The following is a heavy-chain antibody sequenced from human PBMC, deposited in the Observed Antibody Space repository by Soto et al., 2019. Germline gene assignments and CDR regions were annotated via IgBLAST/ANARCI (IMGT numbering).Heavy chain of an antibody. D-gene: IGHD6-6*01. CDR3: ARGHISSTKNWHDP. CDR1: GYTFTSYH. V-gene: IGHV1-8*01. J-gene: IGHJ5*02. CDR2: MNPNSGNT. Sequence: QVQLVQSGAEVKKPGASVKVSCKGSGYTFTSYHINWVRQATGQGLEWMGWMNPNSGNTGYAQTLQGRGTMTWDTSISTAYMEVSSLRFADTAMYYCARGHISSTKNWHDPWGQGTLVSVSS.